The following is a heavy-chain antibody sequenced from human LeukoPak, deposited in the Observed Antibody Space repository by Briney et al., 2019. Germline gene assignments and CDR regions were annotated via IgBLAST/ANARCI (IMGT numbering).Heavy chain of an antibody. CDR1: GGSISYYY. D-gene: IGHD2-21*02. V-gene: IGHV4-59*01. J-gene: IGHJ4*02. Sequence: SETLSLTCTVSGGSISYYYWSWIRQSPGKGLEWIGYIYYNGSTNYNPSLKSRVTISVDMSKNQFSLKVTSVTAADTAIYYCARKGDHFDYWGQGTLVTVSS. CDR3: ARKGDHFDY. CDR2: IYYNGST.